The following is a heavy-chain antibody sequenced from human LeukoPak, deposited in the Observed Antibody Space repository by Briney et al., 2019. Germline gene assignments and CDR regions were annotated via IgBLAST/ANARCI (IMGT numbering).Heavy chain of an antibody. D-gene: IGHD1-7*01. CDR2: INTDGSST. J-gene: IGHJ3*02. CDR1: GLTFSTSW. V-gene: IGHV3-74*01. Sequence: AGGSLRLSCAVSGLTFSTSWMHWVRQAPGKGLLWVSRINTDGSSTSYADSVKGRFTISRDNAKNTLYLQMNSLRAEDTAVYYCARNWNYDWDIWGQGTMVTVSS. CDR3: ARNWNYDWDI.